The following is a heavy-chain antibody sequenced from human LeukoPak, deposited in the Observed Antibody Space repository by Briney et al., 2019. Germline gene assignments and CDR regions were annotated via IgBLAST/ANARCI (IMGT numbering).Heavy chain of an antibody. Sequence: ASVRVSCTASGYTFTSYGISWVRQAPGQGLEWMGWISAYNGNTNYAQKLQGRVTMTTDTSTSTAYMELRSLRSDDTAVYYCAREGWDYSSTSCYMGPPDYWGQGTLVTVSS. CDR1: GYTFTSYG. V-gene: IGHV1-18*01. D-gene: IGHD2-2*02. CDR2: ISAYNGNT. CDR3: AREGWDYSSTSCYMGPPDY. J-gene: IGHJ4*02.